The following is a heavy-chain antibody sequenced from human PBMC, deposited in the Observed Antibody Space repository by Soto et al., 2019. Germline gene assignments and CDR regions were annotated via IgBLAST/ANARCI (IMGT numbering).Heavy chain of an antibody. D-gene: IGHD3-3*01. Sequence: GASVKVSCKASGYTFTSYGISWVRQAPGQGLEWMGWISAYNGNTNYAQKLQGRVTMTTDTSTSTAYMELRSLRSDDTAVYYCARESERFLEWLSYYYYGMDVWGQGTTVTVSS. CDR3: ARESERFLEWLSYYYYGMDV. J-gene: IGHJ6*02. V-gene: IGHV1-18*01. CDR1: GYTFTSYG. CDR2: ISAYNGNT.